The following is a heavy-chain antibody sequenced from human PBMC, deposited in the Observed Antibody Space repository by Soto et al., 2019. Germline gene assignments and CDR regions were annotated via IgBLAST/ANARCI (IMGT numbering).Heavy chain of an antibody. CDR2: INPGDGTT. CDR1: GYTFANFY. CDR3: ARVFGGLSGSYFDY. V-gene: IGHV1-46*03. Sequence: ASVKVSCKTAGYTFANFYLHWVRQAPGQGLEWMGLINPGDGTTKYAHKFQGRVTMTRDTSTSTVYMDVSSLRSEDTAVYYCARVFGGLSGSYFDYWGQGTLVTVSS. D-gene: IGHD3-16*01. J-gene: IGHJ4*02.